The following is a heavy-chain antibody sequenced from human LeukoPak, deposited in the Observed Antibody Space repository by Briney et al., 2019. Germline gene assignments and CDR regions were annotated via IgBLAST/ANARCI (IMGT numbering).Heavy chain of an antibody. J-gene: IGHJ4*02. V-gene: IGHV4-34*01. D-gene: IGHD1-26*01. CDR3: ARGFLSGSHYFDY. CDR1: GGSFSGYY. CDR2: INHSGST. Sequence: SETLSPTCAVYGGSFSGYYWSWIRQPPGKGLEWIGEINHSGSTNYNPSLKSRVTISVDTSKNQFSLKLSSVTAADTAVYYCARGFLSGSHYFDYWGQGTLVTVSS.